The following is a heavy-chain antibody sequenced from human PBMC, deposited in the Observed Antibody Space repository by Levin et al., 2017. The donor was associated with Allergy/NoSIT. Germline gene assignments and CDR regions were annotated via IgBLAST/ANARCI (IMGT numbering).Heavy chain of an antibody. CDR2: IYSSGST. D-gene: IGHD3-10*01. V-gene: IGHV4-61*02. CDR3: TRRLWFGSSFDP. CDR1: GGSISGSSYY. Sequence: SQTLSLTCTVSGGSISGSSYYWTWIRQPAGKGLGWIGRIYSSGSTDYNPSLKSRFTISMDTSKNQFSLKLTSVTAAHTAVYYCTRRLWFGSSFDPWGQGTLVTVSS. J-gene: IGHJ5*02.